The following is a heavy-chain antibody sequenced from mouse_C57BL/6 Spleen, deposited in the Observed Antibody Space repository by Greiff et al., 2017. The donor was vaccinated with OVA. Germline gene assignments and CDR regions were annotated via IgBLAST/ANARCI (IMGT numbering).Heavy chain of an antibody. J-gene: IGHJ2*01. V-gene: IGHV1-7*01. CDR2: INPSSGYT. D-gene: IGHD1-1*01. CDR1: GYTFTSYW. CDR3: ARPPYGSSPYYFDY. Sequence: QVQLKQSGAELAKPGASVKLSCKASGYTFTSYWMHWVKQRPGQGLEWIGYINPSSGYTKYNQKFKDKATLTAYKSSSTAYIQLRSLTYDDSAVYYCARPPYGSSPYYFDYWGQGTTLTVSS.